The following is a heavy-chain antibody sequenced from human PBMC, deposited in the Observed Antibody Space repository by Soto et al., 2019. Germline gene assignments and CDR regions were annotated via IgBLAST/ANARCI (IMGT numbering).Heavy chain of an antibody. CDR1: GGSVNTFY. CDR3: ASQNYYYYGMDV. J-gene: IGHJ6*02. V-gene: IGHV4-59*08. Sequence: TSETLSLTCTVSGGSVNTFYWSWIRQPPGKGLEWVGHVYYTGSTDYNPSLKSRVTISVDTSKNQFSLKLSSVTAADTAVYYCASQNYYYYGMDVWGQGTTVTVSS. CDR2: VYYTGST.